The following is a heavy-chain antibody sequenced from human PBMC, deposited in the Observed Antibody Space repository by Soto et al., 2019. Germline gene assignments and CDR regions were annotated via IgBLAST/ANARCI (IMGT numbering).Heavy chain of an antibody. CDR1: GFTFSIYT. D-gene: IGHD1-26*01. CDR3: AKDFTPDSRWDIDY. J-gene: IGHJ4*02. Sequence: EVQLLESGGGLVQPAGSLRLSCAASGFTFSIYTMSWFRQAPGKGLEWVSSIYGNGRSTFYSASVKGRFTISRDNSGNTVYLQMSSLRAEDTAINYCAKDFTPDSRWDIDYWGQGSLVTVSS. V-gene: IGHV3-23*01. CDR2: IYGNGRST.